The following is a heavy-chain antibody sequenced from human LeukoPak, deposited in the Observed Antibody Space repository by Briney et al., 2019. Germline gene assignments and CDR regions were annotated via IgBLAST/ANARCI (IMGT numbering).Heavy chain of an antibody. D-gene: IGHD1-7*01. V-gene: IGHV4-34*01. J-gene: IGHJ6*03. Sequence: KPSETLSLTCAVYGDSFSGYYWSWIRQPPGQGLEWIGEIHHSRGTNYNPSLKSRVTISVDTSKNQFSLKLRSVTAADTAVYYCARGWLELNYYYMYVWGKGTTVTVSS. CDR2: IHHSRGT. CDR1: GDSFSGYY. CDR3: ARGWLELNYYYMYV.